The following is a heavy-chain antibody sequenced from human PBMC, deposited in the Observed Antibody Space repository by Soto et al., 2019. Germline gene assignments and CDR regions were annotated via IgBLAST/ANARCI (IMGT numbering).Heavy chain of an antibody. CDR2: TYYSGST. CDR1: AGSISSGGYY. D-gene: IGHD2-15*01. V-gene: IGHV4-31*03. J-gene: IGHJ6*02. CDR3: ARGLIDCSGGSCPQYYYYYYGMDV. Sequence: KTSETLSLTCTVSAGSISSGGYYWSWIRQHPGKGLEWIGYTYYSGSTYYNPSLKSRVTISVDTSKNQCSLKLSSVTAADTAVYYCARGLIDCSGGSCPQYYYYYYGMDVWGQGTTVTVSS.